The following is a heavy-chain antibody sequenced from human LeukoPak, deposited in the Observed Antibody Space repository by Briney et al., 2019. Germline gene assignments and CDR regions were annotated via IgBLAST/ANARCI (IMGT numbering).Heavy chain of an antibody. Sequence: ASVKVSCEVSGYTLTELSMHWVRQAPGKGLEWMGGFDPEDGETIYAQKFQGRVTMTEDTSTDTAYMELSSLRSEDTAVYYCATRHYYDSSGYYSDAFDIWGQGTMVTVSS. D-gene: IGHD3-22*01. J-gene: IGHJ3*02. CDR1: GYTLTELS. V-gene: IGHV1-24*01. CDR3: ATRHYYDSSGYYSDAFDI. CDR2: FDPEDGET.